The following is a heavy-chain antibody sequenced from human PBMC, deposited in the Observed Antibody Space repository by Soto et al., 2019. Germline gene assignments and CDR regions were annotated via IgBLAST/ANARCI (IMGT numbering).Heavy chain of an antibody. CDR3: ARGRYSYGPYYFDY. D-gene: IGHD5-18*01. Sequence: PGGALSLSCAASGFIFSDDYMSWSRQAPGKGLELVSSITSSGSTKYYTDSVKGRFTISRDNAKNSLYLQMNSLRAEDTAVYYCARGRYSYGPYYFDYWGQGTLVTVSS. CDR1: GFIFSDDY. CDR2: ITSSGSTK. J-gene: IGHJ4*02. V-gene: IGHV3-11*01.